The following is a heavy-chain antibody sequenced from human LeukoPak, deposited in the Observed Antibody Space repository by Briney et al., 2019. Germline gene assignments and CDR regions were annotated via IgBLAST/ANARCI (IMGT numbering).Heavy chain of an antibody. Sequence: GGSLRLSCTASGFTFNRDWTAWVRQAPGKGLEWVANIKEDGSEKNYVDSVKGRFTISRDNAENSVYLQMNDLRVEDTGVYYCATKEPSTSGWSYWGQGTVVAVSS. J-gene: IGHJ4*02. V-gene: IGHV3-7*01. CDR1: GFTFNRDW. CDR2: IKEDGSEK. D-gene: IGHD6-19*01. CDR3: ATKEPSTSGWSY.